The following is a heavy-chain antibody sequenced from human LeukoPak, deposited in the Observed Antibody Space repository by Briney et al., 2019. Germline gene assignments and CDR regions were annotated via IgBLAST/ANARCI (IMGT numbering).Heavy chain of an antibody. J-gene: IGHJ4*02. V-gene: IGHV3-30*04. CDR2: ISYDGSNK. CDR1: GFTFSSYA. Sequence: GGSLRLSCAASGFTFSSYAMHWVRQAPGKGLEWVAVISYDGSNKYYADSVKGRFTISRDNSKNTLYLQMNSLRAEDTAVYYCARELDYWGQGTLVTVSS. CDR3: ARELDY.